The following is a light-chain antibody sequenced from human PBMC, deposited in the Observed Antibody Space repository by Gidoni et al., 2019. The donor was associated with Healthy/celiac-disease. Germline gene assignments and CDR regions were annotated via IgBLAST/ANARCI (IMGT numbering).Light chain of an antibody. Sequence: DIQMTQSPSSLSASVGDRVTTTCRASQGIISYLNWYKQKPGKAPKLLIYAASSLQSGVPSRFSGSGSGTDFTLTISSLQPEDFATYYCQQSYSTRRTFGQGTKVEIK. CDR2: AAS. V-gene: IGKV1-39*01. CDR1: QGIISY. CDR3: QQSYSTRRT. J-gene: IGKJ1*01.